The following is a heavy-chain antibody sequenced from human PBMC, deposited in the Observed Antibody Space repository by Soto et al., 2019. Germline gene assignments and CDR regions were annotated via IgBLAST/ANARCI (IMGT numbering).Heavy chain of an antibody. CDR3: GLEVVVTIQPDNWFHP. Sequence: ASVKISCKASGGTFSSYAISWVRQAPGQGLEWMGGIIPIFGTANYAQKFQGRVTITADESTSTAYMELSSLRSEDTAVYYCGLEVVVTIQPDNWFHPWAQGTLVTSPQ. CDR2: IIPIFGTA. J-gene: IGHJ5*02. CDR1: GGTFSSYA. V-gene: IGHV1-69*13. D-gene: IGHD3-22*01.